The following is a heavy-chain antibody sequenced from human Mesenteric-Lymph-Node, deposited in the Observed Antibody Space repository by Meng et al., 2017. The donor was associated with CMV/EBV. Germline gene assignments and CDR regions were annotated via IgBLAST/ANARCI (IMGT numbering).Heavy chain of an antibody. D-gene: IGHD3-3*01. Sequence: SVKVSCKASGGTFSSYAISWVRQAPGQGLEWMGGIIPILGIANYAQKFQGRVTITADKSTSTAYMELSSLRSEDTAVYYCAVIYDFWSGYWNFDYWGQGTLVTVSS. CDR3: AVIYDFWSGYWNFDY. CDR1: GGTFSSYA. CDR2: IIPILGIA. V-gene: IGHV1-69*10. J-gene: IGHJ4*02.